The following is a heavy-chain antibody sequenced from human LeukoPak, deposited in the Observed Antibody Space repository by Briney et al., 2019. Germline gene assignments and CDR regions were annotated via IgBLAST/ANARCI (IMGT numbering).Heavy chain of an antibody. CDR2: MSWNSGSI. CDR1: GFTFDDYA. CDR3: AKDIGYDSSGYLRGYAFDI. V-gene: IGHV3-9*01. J-gene: IGHJ3*02. Sequence: GRSLRLSCAASGFTFDDYAMHWVRQAPGKGLEWVSGMSWNSGSIGYADSVKGRFTISRDNAKNSLYLQMNSLRAEDTALYYCAKDIGYDSSGYLRGYAFDIWGQGTMVTVSS. D-gene: IGHD3-22*01.